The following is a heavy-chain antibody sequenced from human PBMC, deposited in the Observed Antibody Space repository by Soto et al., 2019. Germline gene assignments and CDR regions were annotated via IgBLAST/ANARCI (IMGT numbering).Heavy chain of an antibody. J-gene: IGHJ6*02. CDR1: GFTFSSYG. CDR3: ARDVYGSGIQDEYYYYGMDV. CDR2: IWYDGSNK. V-gene: IGHV3-33*01. D-gene: IGHD3-10*01. Sequence: QPGGSLRLSCAASGFTFSSYGMHWVRQAPGKGLEWVAVIWYDGSNKYYADSVKGRFTISRDNSKNTLYLQMNSLRAEDTAVYYCARDVYGSGIQDEYYYYGMDVWGQGTTVTVSS.